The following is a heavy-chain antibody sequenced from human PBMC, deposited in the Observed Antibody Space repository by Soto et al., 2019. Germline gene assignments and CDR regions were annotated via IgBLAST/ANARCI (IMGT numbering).Heavy chain of an antibody. Sequence: ASVKVSCKASGYTFTSYGLSWVRQAPGQGLEWMGWISAYNGNTNYAQKLQGRVTMTTDTSTSTAYMELRSLRSDDTAVYYCARGRDILTGYYGWYFVYWWQGTLVAVSS. CDR3: ARGRDILTGYYGWYFVY. D-gene: IGHD3-9*01. V-gene: IGHV1-18*01. CDR1: GYTFTSYG. J-gene: IGHJ4*02. CDR2: ISAYNGNT.